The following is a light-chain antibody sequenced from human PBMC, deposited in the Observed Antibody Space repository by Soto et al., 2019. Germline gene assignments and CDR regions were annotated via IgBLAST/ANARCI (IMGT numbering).Light chain of an antibody. V-gene: IGLV2-8*01. CDR1: GSDIGADNF. J-gene: IGLJ3*02. Sequence: QSVLAQPPSASGSPGQSVTISCTGSGSDIGADNFVSWYQQHPGKAPKLMMFGVTERPSGVPDRFSGSKSGNTASLTVSGLQADDESVYYCYSYAGRNIWVFGGGTKLTV. CDR2: GVT. CDR3: YSYAGRNIWV.